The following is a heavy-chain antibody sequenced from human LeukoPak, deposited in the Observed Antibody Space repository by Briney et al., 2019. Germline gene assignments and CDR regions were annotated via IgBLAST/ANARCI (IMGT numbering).Heavy chain of an antibody. CDR1: SGSISSGGYY. Sequence: SETLSLTCTVSSGSISSGGYYWSWIRQHPGKGLEWIGYIYYSGSTYYNPSLKSRVTISVDTSKNQFSLKLSSVTAADTAVYYCARGRLLLSGYFDYWGQGTLVTVSS. D-gene: IGHD3-22*01. CDR2: IYYSGST. CDR3: ARGRLLLSGYFDY. J-gene: IGHJ4*02. V-gene: IGHV4-31*03.